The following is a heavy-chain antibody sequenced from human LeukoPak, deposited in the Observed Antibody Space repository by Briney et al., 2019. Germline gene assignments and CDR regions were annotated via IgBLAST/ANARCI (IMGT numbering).Heavy chain of an antibody. V-gene: IGHV5-51*01. CDR1: GYSLTRHW. D-gene: IGHD1-26*01. Sequence: GESLKISCKGSGYSLTRHWIGWVRQMPGKGLEWMGIMYPADSDTRYSPSFQGQVTISADKSISTAYLQWNSLKASDTAMYYCARQGGGYLEDAFDVWGQGTMVTVSS. CDR2: MYPADSDT. J-gene: IGHJ3*01. CDR3: ARQGGGYLEDAFDV.